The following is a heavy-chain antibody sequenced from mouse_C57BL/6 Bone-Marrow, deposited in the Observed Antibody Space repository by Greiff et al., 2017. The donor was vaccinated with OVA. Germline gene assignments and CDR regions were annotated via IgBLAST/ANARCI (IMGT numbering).Heavy chain of an antibody. J-gene: IGHJ3*01. CDR3: ARPGDWALAY. D-gene: IGHD3-1*01. CDR2: ISSGSSTI. V-gene: IGHV5-17*01. CDR1: GFTFSDYG. Sequence: EVQVVESGGGLVKPGGSLKLSCAASGFTFSDYGMHWVRQAPEKGLEWVAYISSGSSTIYYADTVKGRFTISRDNAKNTLFLQMTSLRSEDTAMYYCARPGDWALAYWGQGTLVTVSA.